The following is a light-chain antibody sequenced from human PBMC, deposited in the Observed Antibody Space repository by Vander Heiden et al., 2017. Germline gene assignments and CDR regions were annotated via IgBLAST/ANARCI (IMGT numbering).Light chain of an antibody. CDR1: NSGSKS. CDR2: DDS. V-gene: IGLV3-21*02. CDR3: QVWDSTTDHHV. Sequence: SSVLTQPPSVSVAPGQTAKITCGGKNSGSKSVPWYPQRPGQAPVLVVYDDSDRPSGIPERFSGSNSGNAATLTISRVEAADEADYYCQVWDSTTDHHVFATGTKVTVL. J-gene: IGLJ1*01.